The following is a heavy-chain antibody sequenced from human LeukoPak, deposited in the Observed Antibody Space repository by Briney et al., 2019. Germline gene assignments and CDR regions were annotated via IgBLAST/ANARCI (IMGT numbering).Heavy chain of an antibody. CDR1: GFTFHDHA. CDR3: ARDANKRRIRYYYYYMDV. V-gene: IGHV3-43D*03. CDR2: VSWDGGST. J-gene: IGHJ6*03. Sequence: GGSLRLSCAASGFTFHDHAMQWVRQAPGKGLEWVSLVSWDGGSTYYADSVKGRFTISRDNSKNSLYLQMNSLRAEDTAVYYCARDANKRRIRYYYYYMDVWGKGTTVTVSS.